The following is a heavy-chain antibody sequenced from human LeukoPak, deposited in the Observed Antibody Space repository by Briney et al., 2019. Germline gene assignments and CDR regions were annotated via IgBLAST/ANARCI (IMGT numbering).Heavy chain of an antibody. CDR3: AKPAKTDYADY. CDR1: GFTFRNYG. V-gene: IGHV3-23*01. CDR2: ISGDAADI. J-gene: IGHJ4*02. Sequence: GGSLRLSCAASGFTFRNYGMSWVRQAPGKGLEWVSAISGDAADIFYADSAKGRFTISRDNSKNTLYLQLNSLRAEDTAIYYCAKPAKTDYADYWGQGTLVTVSS. D-gene: IGHD1-14*01.